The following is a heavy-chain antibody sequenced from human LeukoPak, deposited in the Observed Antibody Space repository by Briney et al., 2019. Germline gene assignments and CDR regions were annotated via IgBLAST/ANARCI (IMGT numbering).Heavy chain of an antibody. CDR3: ARVHCSGGSCHDAFDI. J-gene: IGHJ3*02. D-gene: IGHD2-15*01. CDR1: GGSFSGYY. CDR2: IYYSGST. V-gene: IGHV4-59*01. Sequence: SETLSLTCAVYGGSFSGYYWSWIRQPPGKGLEWIGYIYYSGSTNYNPSLKSRVTISVDTSKNQFSLKLSSVTAADTAVYYCARVHCSGGSCHDAFDIWGQGTMVTVSS.